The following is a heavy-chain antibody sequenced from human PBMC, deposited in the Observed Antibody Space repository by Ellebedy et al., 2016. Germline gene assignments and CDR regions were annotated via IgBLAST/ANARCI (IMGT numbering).Heavy chain of an antibody. CDR1: GFTFSSYA. D-gene: IGHD4-11*01. Sequence: GESLKISXAASGFTFSSYAMHWVRQAPGKGLEWVAVISYDGSNKYYADSVKGRFTISRDNSKNTLYLQMNSLRAEDTAVYYCARERTDYSKGDVGHYYYYMDVWGKGTTVTVSS. CDR2: ISYDGSNK. J-gene: IGHJ6*03. V-gene: IGHV3-30-3*01. CDR3: ARERTDYSKGDVGHYYYYMDV.